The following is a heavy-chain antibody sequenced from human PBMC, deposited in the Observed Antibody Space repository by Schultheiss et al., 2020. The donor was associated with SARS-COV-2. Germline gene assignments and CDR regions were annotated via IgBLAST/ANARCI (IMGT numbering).Heavy chain of an antibody. V-gene: IGHV3-30*03. CDR2: ISFDGGNQ. CDR1: GFILSNHD. J-gene: IGHJ6*02. CDR3: ARRGMDV. Sequence: GGSLRLSCAASGFILSNHDIHWVRQAPGKGLEWVAVISFDGGNQYYADSVKGRFTISRDNSKNTLYLQMNSLRAEDTAVYYCARRGMDVWGQGTTVTVSS.